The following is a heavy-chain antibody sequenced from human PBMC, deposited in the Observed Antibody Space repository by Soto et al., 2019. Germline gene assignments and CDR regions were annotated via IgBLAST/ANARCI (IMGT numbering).Heavy chain of an antibody. CDR3: ARDRGAPDAFNI. D-gene: IGHD3-16*01. CDR1: GFTFNTYW. CDR2: INSGGTNT. J-gene: IGHJ3*02. V-gene: IGHV3-74*01. Sequence: GGSLRLSCVGSGFTFNTYWMHWVRQAPGKGLVWVSHINSGGTNTRYADFVEGRFTISRDNAKNTLYLEMNRLRAEDTAVYYCARDRGAPDAFNIWGQGTMVTVSS.